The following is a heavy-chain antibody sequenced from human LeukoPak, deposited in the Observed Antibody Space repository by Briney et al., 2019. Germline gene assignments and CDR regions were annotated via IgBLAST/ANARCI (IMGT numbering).Heavy chain of an antibody. Sequence: GGSLRLSCAASGFNFSTYAMHWVRQAPGKGLDWMAVISYDGNNKYYADSVKGRFTISRDNSKNTLSLEMSSLRVEDTAMYYCARDAVAPADLGHWGQGTLVTISS. CDR1: GFNFSTYA. J-gene: IGHJ4*02. D-gene: IGHD2-2*01. V-gene: IGHV3-30-3*01. CDR3: ARDAVAPADLGH. CDR2: ISYDGNNK.